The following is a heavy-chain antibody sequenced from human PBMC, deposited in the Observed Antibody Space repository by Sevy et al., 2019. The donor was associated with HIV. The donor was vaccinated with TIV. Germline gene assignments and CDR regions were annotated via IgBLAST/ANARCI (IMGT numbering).Heavy chain of an antibody. CDR1: GYTFTDYY. CDR2: INPKSGGT. V-gene: IGHV1-2*02. J-gene: IGHJ6*02. CDR3: ARVVEPAGIDPYYYGVDV. D-gene: IGHD2-2*02. Sequence: ASVKVPSKASGYTFTDYYIHWVRQAPGQGLEWMGCINPKSGGTNYAQKFHGRVTMTRDTSISTAYMELSRLRSDDTAVYYCARVVEPAGIDPYYYGVDVWGPGATVTVSS.